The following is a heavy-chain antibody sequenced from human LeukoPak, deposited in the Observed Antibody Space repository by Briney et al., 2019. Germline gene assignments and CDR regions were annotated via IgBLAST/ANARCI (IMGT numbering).Heavy chain of an antibody. V-gene: IGHV3-53*01. J-gene: IGHJ4*02. CDR3: ARGTVTAPDY. CDR1: GFTFSSYA. Sequence: GSLRLSCVASGFTFSSYAMSWVRQAPGKGLEWVSIIYSGGNTYYADSVKGRFTISRDNSKNTLYLQMNRLRPEDTAVYYCARGTVTAPDYWGQGTLVTVSS. D-gene: IGHD2-21*02. CDR2: IYSGGNT.